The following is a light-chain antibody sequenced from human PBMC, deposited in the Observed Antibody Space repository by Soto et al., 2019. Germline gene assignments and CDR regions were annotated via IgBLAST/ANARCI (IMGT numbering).Light chain of an antibody. CDR1: SGHSSYA. V-gene: IGLV4-69*01. CDR3: QTCGPWV. Sequence: QPVLTQSPSASASLGASVKLTCTLSSGHSSYAIAWHQQQPEKGPRYLMKLNSDGSHSKGDGIPDRFSGSSSGAERYLTISSLQSEDEADYYCQTCGPWVFGGGTQLTVL. J-gene: IGLJ3*02. CDR2: LNSDGSH.